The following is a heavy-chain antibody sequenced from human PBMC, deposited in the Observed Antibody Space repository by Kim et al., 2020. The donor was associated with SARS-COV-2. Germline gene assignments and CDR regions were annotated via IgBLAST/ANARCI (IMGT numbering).Heavy chain of an antibody. Sequence: SETLSLTCAVYGGSFSGYYWSWIRQPPGKGLEWIGEINHSGSTNYNPSLKSRVTISVDTSKNQFSLKLSSVTAADTAVYYCARGTRRGTYYFDYWGQGTL. J-gene: IGHJ4*02. CDR3: ARGTRRGTYYFDY. V-gene: IGHV4-34*01. CDR2: INHSGST. CDR1: GGSFSGYY. D-gene: IGHD1-1*01.